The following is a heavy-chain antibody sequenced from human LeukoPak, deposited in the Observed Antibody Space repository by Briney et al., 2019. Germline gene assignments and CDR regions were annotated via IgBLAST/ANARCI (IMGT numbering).Heavy chain of an antibody. CDR3: ARDTKWYPIDY. V-gene: IGHV3-7*03. CDR1: GFTSSDHW. D-gene: IGHD2-15*01. J-gene: IGHJ4*02. Sequence: GGSLRLSCAASGFTSSDHWMIWVRQAPGKGLEWVVNIKQDGSEKNYVDSVKGRFTISRDNAKNSLYLQMNSLRAEDTAVYHCARDTKWYPIDYWGQGTLVTVSS. CDR2: IKQDGSEK.